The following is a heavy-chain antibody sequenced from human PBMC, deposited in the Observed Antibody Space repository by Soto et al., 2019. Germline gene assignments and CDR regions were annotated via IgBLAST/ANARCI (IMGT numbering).Heavy chain of an antibody. CDR2: IYYSGST. CDR1: GGSISSYY. J-gene: IGHJ4*02. Sequence: SETLSLTCTVSGGSISSYYWSWIRQPPGKELQYIGYIYYSGSTNYNPSLKSRVTISDDTSTNQFSLTLTSVTAADTAVYYCARLTHYYYADTFDYWGPGILVTVYS. D-gene: IGHD3-10*01. CDR3: ARLTHYYYADTFDY. V-gene: IGHV4-59*08.